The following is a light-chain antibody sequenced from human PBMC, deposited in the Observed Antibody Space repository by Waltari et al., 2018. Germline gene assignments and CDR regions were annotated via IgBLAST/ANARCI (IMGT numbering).Light chain of an antibody. V-gene: IGKV3-20*01. CDR1: QSVGRY. CDR3: QKYVNLPAT. CDR2: DAS. J-gene: IGKJ1*01. Sequence: EIELTQSPGTRSLSPGERATLSCRASQSVGRYLACYQQKPGQAPRLLIYDASTRATGIPDRFSGSGSGTDFSLTISRLESEDFAVYYCQKYVNLPATFGQGTKVEIK.